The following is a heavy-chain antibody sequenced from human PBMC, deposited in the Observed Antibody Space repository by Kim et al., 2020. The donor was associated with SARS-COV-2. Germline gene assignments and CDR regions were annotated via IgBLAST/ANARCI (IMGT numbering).Heavy chain of an antibody. D-gene: IGHD6-6*01. Sequence: NYAQKFQGRVTMTRDTSISTVYMELSSLGSDDTAVYYCARDPVGAARPFSFWGQGTLVTVSS. V-gene: IGHV1-2*02. CDR3: ARDPVGAARPFSF. J-gene: IGHJ4*02.